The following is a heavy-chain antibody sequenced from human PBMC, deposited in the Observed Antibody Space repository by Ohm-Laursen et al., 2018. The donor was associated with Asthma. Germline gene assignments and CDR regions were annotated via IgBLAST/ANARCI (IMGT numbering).Heavy chain of an antibody. CDR3: AAGTPLDY. D-gene: IGHD6-13*01. J-gene: IGHJ4*02. Sequence: SLRLSCSASGFTFSSYGMHRVRQAPGKGLEWVAVISYDGSNKYYADSVKGRFTISRDNSKNTLYLQMNSLRAEDTAVYYCAAGTPLDYWGQGTLVTVSS. CDR1: GFTFSSYG. CDR2: ISYDGSNK. V-gene: IGHV3-30*03.